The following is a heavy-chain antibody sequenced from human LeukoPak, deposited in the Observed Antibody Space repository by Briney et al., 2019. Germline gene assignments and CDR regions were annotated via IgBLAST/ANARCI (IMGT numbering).Heavy chain of an antibody. CDR3: ARHNLAWFDP. CDR2: IYYSGST. CDR1: GFTVSSNY. J-gene: IGHJ5*02. V-gene: IGHV4-39*01. Sequence: PGGSLRLSCAASGFTVSSNYMSWIRQPPGKGLEWIGSIYYSGSTYYNPSLKSRVTISVDTSKNQFSLKLSSVTAADTAVYYCARHNLAWFDPWGQGTLVTVSS.